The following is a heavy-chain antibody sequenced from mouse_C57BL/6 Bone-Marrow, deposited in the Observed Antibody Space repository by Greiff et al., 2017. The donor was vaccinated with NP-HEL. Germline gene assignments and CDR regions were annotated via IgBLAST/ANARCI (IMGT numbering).Heavy chain of an antibody. Sequence: VKLLESGAELVRPGASVTLSCKASGYTFTDYAMHWVKQTPVHGLEWIGAIDPETGGTAYNQKFKGKAILTADKSSSTAYMELRSLTSEDSAVYYCTRAYYYGSSSFDYWGQGTTLTVSS. J-gene: IGHJ2*01. CDR1: GYTFTDYA. CDR3: TRAYYYGSSSFDY. CDR2: IDPETGGT. D-gene: IGHD1-1*01. V-gene: IGHV1-15*01.